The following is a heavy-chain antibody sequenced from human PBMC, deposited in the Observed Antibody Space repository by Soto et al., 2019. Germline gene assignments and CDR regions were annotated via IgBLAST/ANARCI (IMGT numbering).Heavy chain of an antibody. J-gene: IGHJ6*02. CDR1: GFTFRSFS. Sequence: GGSLRLSCAASGFTFRSFSMNWVRQAPGKGLEWVSYISSSSSYTNYADSVKGRFTISRDNAKNSLYLQMNSLRAEDTAVYYCARDLSGYSLGMDVWGQGTTVTVSS. CDR3: ARDLSGYSLGMDV. V-gene: IGHV3-21*05. CDR2: ISSSSSYT. D-gene: IGHD6-13*01.